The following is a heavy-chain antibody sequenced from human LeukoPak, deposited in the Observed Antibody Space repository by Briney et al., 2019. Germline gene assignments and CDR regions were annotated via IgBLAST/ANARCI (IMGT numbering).Heavy chain of an antibody. D-gene: IGHD3-3*01. CDR2: IYYSGST. V-gene: IGHV4-39*07. J-gene: IGHJ6*02. CDR1: GGSISSSSYY. Sequence: SETLSLTCTVSGGSISSSSYYWGWIRQPPGKGLEWIGSIYYSGSTNYNPSLKSRVTISVDTSKNQFSLKLSSVTAADTAVYYCARGLPRFARLSYGMDVWGQGTTVTVSS. CDR3: ARGLPRFARLSYGMDV.